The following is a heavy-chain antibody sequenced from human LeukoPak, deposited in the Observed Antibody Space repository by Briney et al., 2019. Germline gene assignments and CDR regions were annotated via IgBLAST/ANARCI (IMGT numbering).Heavy chain of an antibody. V-gene: IGHV4-59*01. CDR3: ASATTVIKAFDY. D-gene: IGHD4-17*01. Sequence: SETLSLTCTVSGGSISSYYWSWIRQPPGKGLEWIGYIYYSGSTNYNPSLKSRVTISVDTSKNQFSLKLSSVTAADTAVYYCASATTVIKAFDYWGQGTLVTVSS. CDR1: GGSISSYY. CDR2: IYYSGST. J-gene: IGHJ4*02.